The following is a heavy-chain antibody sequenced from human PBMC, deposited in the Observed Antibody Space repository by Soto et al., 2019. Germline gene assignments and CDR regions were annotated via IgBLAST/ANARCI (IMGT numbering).Heavy chain of an antibody. J-gene: IGHJ6*03. CDR2: IYHSGST. D-gene: IGHD3-10*01. Sequence: KSSETLSLTCAVSSGSISSSNWWSWVRQPPGKGLEWIGEIYHSGSTNYNPSLKSRVTISVDTSKNQFSLKLNSVTAADTAVYYCASAISKREFLYYYYYMDVWGKGTTVTVSS. CDR1: SGSISSSNW. V-gene: IGHV4-4*02. CDR3: ASAISKREFLYYYYYMDV.